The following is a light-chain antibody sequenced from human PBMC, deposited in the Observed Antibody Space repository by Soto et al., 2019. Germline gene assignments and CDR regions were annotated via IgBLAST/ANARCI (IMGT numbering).Light chain of an antibody. Sequence: DIQLTQSPSFLSASVGDRVTITCRASQGISSYLAWYQQKPGKAPKLLIYDASTFPSGVPSRFSGSGSGTEFTITFCTRQPADFTTYYCHHRDTFGPGTLVDIK. CDR2: DAS. CDR1: QGISSY. CDR3: HHRDT. V-gene: IGKV1-9*01. J-gene: IGKJ3*01.